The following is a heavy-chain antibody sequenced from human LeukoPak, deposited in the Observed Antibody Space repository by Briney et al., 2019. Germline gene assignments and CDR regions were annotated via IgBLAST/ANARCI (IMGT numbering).Heavy chain of an antibody. D-gene: IGHD3-3*01. CDR3: ARFDNDFWSGFDFDY. J-gene: IGHJ4*01. Sequence: GGSLRLSCAASGFTFSDYYMSWIRQAPGKGLEWVSYISSSGSTIYYADSVKGRFTISRDNAKNSLYLQMNSLRAEDTAVYYCARFDNDFWSGFDFDYWGHGTLVTVSS. CDR1: GFTFSDYY. CDR2: ISSSGSTI. V-gene: IGHV3-11*01.